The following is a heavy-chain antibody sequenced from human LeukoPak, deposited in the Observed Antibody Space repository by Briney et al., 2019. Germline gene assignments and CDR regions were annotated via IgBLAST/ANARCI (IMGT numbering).Heavy chain of an antibody. Sequence: GGSLRLSCAASGFTFNSYTMNWVRQAPGKGLEWVSSISSSSSYIYYSYSVKGRFTISRDNAKNSLYLQMNSLRAEDTAVYYCAELGITMIGGVWGKGTTVTISS. CDR3: AELGITMIGGV. CDR1: GFTFNSYT. CDR2: ISSSSSYI. J-gene: IGHJ6*04. D-gene: IGHD3-10*02. V-gene: IGHV3-21*01.